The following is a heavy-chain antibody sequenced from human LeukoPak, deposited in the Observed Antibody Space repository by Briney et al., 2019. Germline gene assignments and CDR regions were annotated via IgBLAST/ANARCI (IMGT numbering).Heavy chain of an antibody. V-gene: IGHV3-23*01. J-gene: IGHJ4*02. Sequence: GGSLRLSCAVSGITLSNYGMSWVRQAPGKGLEWVAGISDSGGRTNYADSVKGRFTISRDNPKNTLYLQMNSLRAEDTAVYFCAKRGVVIRVILVGFHKEAYYFDSWGQGVLVTVSS. D-gene: IGHD3-10*01. CDR2: ISDSGGRT. CDR3: AKRGVVIRVILVGFHKEAYYFDS. CDR1: GITLSNYG.